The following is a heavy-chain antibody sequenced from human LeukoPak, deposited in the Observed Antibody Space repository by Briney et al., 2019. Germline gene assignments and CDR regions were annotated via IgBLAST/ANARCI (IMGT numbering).Heavy chain of an antibody. CDR3: AKDIVVVVPAARNVYYYYYMDV. Sequence: GGSLRLSCAASGSTFSSYGMHWVRQAPGKGLEWVAFIRYDGSNKYYADSVKGRFTISRDNSKNTLYLQMNSLRAEDTAVYYCAKDIVVVVPAARNVYYYYYMDVWGKGTTVTVSS. CDR1: GSTFSSYG. V-gene: IGHV3-30*02. CDR2: IRYDGSNK. D-gene: IGHD2-2*01. J-gene: IGHJ6*03.